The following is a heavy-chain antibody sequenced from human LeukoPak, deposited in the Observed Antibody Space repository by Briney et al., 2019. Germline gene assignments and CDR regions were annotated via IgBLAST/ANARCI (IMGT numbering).Heavy chain of an antibody. V-gene: IGHV3-23*01. CDR2: ISGSDGST. CDR3: AKRTLLDSSGYQFDY. Sequence: GGSLRLSCAASGFTFSIYAMTWVRQAPGKGLEWVSAISGSDGSTYYADSVKGRFTISRDNSKNMLYLQMNSLRAEDTAVYYCAKRTLLDSSGYQFDYWGQGTLVTVSS. CDR1: GFTFSIYA. D-gene: IGHD3-22*01. J-gene: IGHJ4*02.